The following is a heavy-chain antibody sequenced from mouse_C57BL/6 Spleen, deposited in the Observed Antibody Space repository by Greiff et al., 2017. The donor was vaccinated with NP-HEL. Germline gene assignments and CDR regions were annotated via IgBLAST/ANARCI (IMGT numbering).Heavy chain of an antibody. CDR1: GYAFSSSW. V-gene: IGHV1-82*01. J-gene: IGHJ2*01. Sequence: VQLQQSGPELVKPGASVKISCKASGYAFSSSWMNWVKQRPGKGLEWIGRIYPGDGDTNYNGKFKGKATLTADKSSSTAYMQLSSLTSEDSAVYCCTRLSFDYWGQGTTLTVSS. CDR2: IYPGDGDT. CDR3: TRLSFDY.